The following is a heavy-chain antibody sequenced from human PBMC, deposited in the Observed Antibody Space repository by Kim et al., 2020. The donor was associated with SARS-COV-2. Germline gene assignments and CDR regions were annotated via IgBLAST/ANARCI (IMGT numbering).Heavy chain of an antibody. J-gene: IGHJ5*02. CDR2: INHSGST. CDR3: ARGRQNIVVVTAIPGRSWFDP. V-gene: IGHV4-34*01. CDR1: GGSFSGYY. D-gene: IGHD2-21*02. Sequence: SETLSLTCAVYGGSFSGYYWSWIRQPPGKGLEWIGKINHSGSTNYNPSLKSRVTISVDTSKNQFSLKLSSVTAADTAVYYCARGRQNIVVVTAIPGRSWFDPWGQGTLVTVSS.